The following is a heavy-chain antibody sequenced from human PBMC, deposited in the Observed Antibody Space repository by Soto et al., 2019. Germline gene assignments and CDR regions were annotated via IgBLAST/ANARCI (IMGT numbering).Heavy chain of an antibody. CDR3: ARGGVTTRTFDY. J-gene: IGHJ4*02. D-gene: IGHD1-1*01. CDR2: IDPSDSYT. V-gene: IGHV5-10-1*01. CDR1: GYSFTSYW. Sequence: PGESLKISCKGSGYSFTSYWISWVRQMPGKGLEWMGRIDPSDSYTNYSPSFQGHVTISADKSISTAYLQWSSLKASDTAVYYCARGGVTTRTFDYWGQGTPVTVSS.